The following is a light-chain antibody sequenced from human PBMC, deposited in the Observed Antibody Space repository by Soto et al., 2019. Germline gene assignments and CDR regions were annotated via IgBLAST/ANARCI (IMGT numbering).Light chain of an antibody. V-gene: IGKV3-11*01. Sequence: LSQSAAAVSLTPGERATLSCRASENVRTFVDWYQQKPGQAPRLLIYGASNRATGIPARFSGSGSGTDFTLTISSLEPEDFAVYYCHQRKSWPRTFGQGSNV. CDR3: HQRKSWPRT. CDR2: GAS. CDR1: ENVRTF. J-gene: IGKJ1*01.